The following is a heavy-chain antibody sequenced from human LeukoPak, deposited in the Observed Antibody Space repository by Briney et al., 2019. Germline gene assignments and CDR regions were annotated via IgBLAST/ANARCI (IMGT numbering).Heavy chain of an antibody. V-gene: IGHV1-69*13. D-gene: IGHD3-9*01. J-gene: IGHJ6*02. CDR3: ARAVYDILTANYYYYGMDV. CDR2: IIPIFGTA. CDR1: GGTFSSYA. Sequence: SVKVSCKASGGTFSSYAISWVRQAPGQGLEWMGGIIPIFGTANYVQKFQGRVTITADESTSTAYMELSSLRSEDTAVYYCARAVYDILTANYYYYGMDVWGQGTTVTVSS.